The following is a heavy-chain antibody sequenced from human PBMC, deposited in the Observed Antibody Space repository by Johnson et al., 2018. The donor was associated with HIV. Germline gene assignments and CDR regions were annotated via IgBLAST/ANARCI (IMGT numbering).Heavy chain of an antibody. CDR1: GFTFSNYA. V-gene: IGHV3-9*01. CDR2: ITWNSGEI. D-gene: IGHD6-13*01. Sequence: VQLVESGGGLVQPGGSLRLSCAASGFTFSNYAMHWVRQAPGKGLEWVSGITWNSGEIDYADSVEGRFTISRDNTKNSLYLQMNSLRAEDTALYYCAKVKSWVLDAFDIWGQGTMVTVSS. J-gene: IGHJ3*02. CDR3: AKVKSWVLDAFDI.